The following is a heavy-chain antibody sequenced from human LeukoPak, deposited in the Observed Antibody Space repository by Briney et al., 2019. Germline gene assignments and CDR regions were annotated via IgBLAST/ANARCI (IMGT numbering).Heavy chain of an antibody. V-gene: IGHV3-30*04. CDR2: ISNDGSNK. J-gene: IGHJ6*02. D-gene: IGHD2-15*01. Sequence: TFXSYAMHWVRQAPGRGLEWVAVISNDGSNKYYADSVKSRFTISRDTSKNTLCLEVSSLRAEDTAVYSCARELVKGFCSGDSCSDYYYGLDVWGQGTTVTVSS. CDR1: TFXSYA. CDR3: ARELVKGFCSGDSCSDYYYGLDV.